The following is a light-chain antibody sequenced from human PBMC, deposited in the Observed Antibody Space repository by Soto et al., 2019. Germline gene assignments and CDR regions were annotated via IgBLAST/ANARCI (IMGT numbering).Light chain of an antibody. CDR2: GAA. CDR3: QQYGSSPWT. Sequence: EIVLTQSPGTLSLSPGERATLSCRAIQSVSSSYLVWYQQKLGQAPRLLIDGAASRATGIPDRFSGSGSGTDFTLTISRLEPEDFAVYYCQQYGSSPWTFREGTKVELK. J-gene: IGKJ1*01. V-gene: IGKV3-20*01. CDR1: QSVSSSY.